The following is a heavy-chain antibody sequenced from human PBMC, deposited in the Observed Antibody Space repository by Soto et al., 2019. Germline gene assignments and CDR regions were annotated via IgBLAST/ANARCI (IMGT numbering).Heavy chain of an antibody. CDR1: GFPFNSYW. CDR2: IKQDGSEK. Sequence: EVQLVESGGGLVQPGGSLSLSCVGSGFPFNSYWMTWVRQAPGKGLEWVANIKQDGSEKHYVDSVKGRFTISRDNAKNSLSLQMNSLRAEDTAVYYCASQRRDGYFGDYWGQGTLVTVSS. J-gene: IGHJ4*02. CDR3: ASQRRDGYFGDY. D-gene: IGHD5-12*01. V-gene: IGHV3-7*01.